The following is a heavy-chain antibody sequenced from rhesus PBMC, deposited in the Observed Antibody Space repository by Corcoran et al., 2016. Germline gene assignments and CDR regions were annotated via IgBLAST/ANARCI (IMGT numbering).Heavy chain of an antibody. CDR3: SRGGYATTEGFDS. D-gene: IGHD5-42*01. V-gene: IGHV4-93*02. Sequence: QVQLQESGPAVMMPSETLSLSCAVSGASISSRHWWSWIRQSPGKGLEWIAHIAKNGRNTEKNPSLGSRVRISMDPSQNQFSLRLTSVTAADTAVYFCSRGGYATTEGFDSWGQGVLVTVSS. CDR1: GASISSRHW. CDR2: IAKNGRNT. J-gene: IGHJ4*01.